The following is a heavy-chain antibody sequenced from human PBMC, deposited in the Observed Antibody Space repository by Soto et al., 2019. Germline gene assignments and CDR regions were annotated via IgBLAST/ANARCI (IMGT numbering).Heavy chain of an antibody. D-gene: IGHD2-2*01. CDR2: ISWNSGSI. CDR3: AKDGGIVVVPAAPYFDL. J-gene: IGHJ2*01. Sequence: VQLVESGGGLVQPGRSLRLSCAASGFTFDDYAMHWVRQAPGKGLEWVSGISWNSGSIGYADSVKGRFTISRDNAKNSLYLQMNSLRAEDTALYYCAKDGGIVVVPAAPYFDLWGRGTLVTVSS. V-gene: IGHV3-9*01. CDR1: GFTFDDYA.